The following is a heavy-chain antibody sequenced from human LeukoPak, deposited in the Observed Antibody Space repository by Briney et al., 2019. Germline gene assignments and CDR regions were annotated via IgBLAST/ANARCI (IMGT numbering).Heavy chain of an antibody. CDR3: ARGDTAFEY. J-gene: IGHJ4*02. Sequence: SGGSLRLSCAASGFTFSSYSMNWVRQAPGKGLEWVSSISSSSTYIYYADSVRGRFAISRDNAKNSLYLQMNSLRAEDTAVYYCARGDTAFEYWGQGTLVTVSS. CDR2: ISSSSTYI. V-gene: IGHV3-21*01. CDR1: GFTFSSYS. D-gene: IGHD5-18*01.